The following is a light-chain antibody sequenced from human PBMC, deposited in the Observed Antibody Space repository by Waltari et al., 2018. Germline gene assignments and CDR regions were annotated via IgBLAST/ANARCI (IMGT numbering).Light chain of an antibody. CDR2: LAS. V-gene: IGKV2-28*01. Sequence: EMVLTQSPLSLPVTPGEPASISCRSSQSLLHSNGYNSLVWYLQKPGQSPQILIYLASNRASGGPDRFSGSGSGTDFTLQISRVEAEDAGVYYCMEALQSVTFRQGTRLEIK. J-gene: IGKJ5*01. CDR3: MEALQSVT. CDR1: QSLLHSNGYNS.